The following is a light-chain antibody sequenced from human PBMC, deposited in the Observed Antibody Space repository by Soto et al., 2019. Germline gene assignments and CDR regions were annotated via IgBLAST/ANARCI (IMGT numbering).Light chain of an antibody. CDR3: TSYTTSSTHWV. J-gene: IGLJ3*02. V-gene: IGLV2-14*01. CDR1: SSDVGGYNY. Sequence: QSALTQPASVSGSPGQSITISCTGTSSDVGGYNYVSWYQQHPDKAPKLMIYEVSNRPSGVSNRFSGSKSGNTASLTISGLQAEDEADYYCTSYTTSSTHWVFGGRTKRTVL. CDR2: EVS.